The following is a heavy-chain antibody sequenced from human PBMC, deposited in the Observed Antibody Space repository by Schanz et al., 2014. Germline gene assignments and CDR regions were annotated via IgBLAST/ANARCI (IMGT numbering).Heavy chain of an antibody. D-gene: IGHD3-10*01. V-gene: IGHV3-23*04. J-gene: IGHJ3*02. CDR1: GFPFSDYF. CDR2: ISGTGGDDT. CDR3: AKGRFGELSAFDI. Sequence: VQLVDSGGGLVKLGGSLRLSCTASGFPFSDYFMDWIRQPPGRGLLWVSSISGTGGDDTYYADSVKGRFTISRDNSKNTLFLQMNSLRVEDSAIYYCAKGRFGELSAFDIWGQGTMVTVSS.